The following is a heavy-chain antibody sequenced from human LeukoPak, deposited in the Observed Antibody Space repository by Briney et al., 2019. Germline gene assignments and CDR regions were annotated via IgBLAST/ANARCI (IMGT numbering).Heavy chain of an antibody. D-gene: IGHD1-26*01. V-gene: IGHV1-18*01. J-gene: IGHJ3*02. CDR1: GCTFTSYG. CDR2: ISAYNGNT. CDR3: AREGWELLFWFADRRDSDAFDI. Sequence: ASVKVSCKASGCTFTSYGISWVRQAPGQGLEWMGWISAYNGNTNYAQKLQGRVTMTTDTSTSTAYMELRSLRSDDTAVYYCAREGWELLFWFADRRDSDAFDIWGQGTMVTVSS.